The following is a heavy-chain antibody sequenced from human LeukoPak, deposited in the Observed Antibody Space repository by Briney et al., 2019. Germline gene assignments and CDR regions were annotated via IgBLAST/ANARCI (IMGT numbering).Heavy chain of an antibody. V-gene: IGHV3-30*02. D-gene: IGHD6-13*01. CDR1: GLTFSSYG. Sequence: GGSLRLSCAASGLTFSSYGMHWVRQAPGKGPEWVAFIRYDGSNKYYADSVKGRFTISRDNSKNTLYLQMNSLRAEDTAVYSCAKDLSLSNPSLDYWGQGTLVTVSS. CDR3: AKDLSLSNPSLDY. J-gene: IGHJ4*02. CDR2: IRYDGSNK.